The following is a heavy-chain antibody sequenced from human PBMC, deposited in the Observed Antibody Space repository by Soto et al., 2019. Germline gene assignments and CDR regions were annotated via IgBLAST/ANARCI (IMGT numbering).Heavy chain of an antibody. D-gene: IGHD4-17*01. CDR3: AKPLTTVTTFTKFDY. J-gene: IGHJ4*02. CDR2: ISATGGTT. Sequence: GGSLRLSCAASGFTFSNYGMNWVRKAPGKGLEWVSRISATGGTTNYADSVKGRFTTSRDNSRNTLYLQMNSLRADDTAVYYCAKPLTTVTTFTKFDYWGQGALVTVSS. V-gene: IGHV3-23*01. CDR1: GFTFSNYG.